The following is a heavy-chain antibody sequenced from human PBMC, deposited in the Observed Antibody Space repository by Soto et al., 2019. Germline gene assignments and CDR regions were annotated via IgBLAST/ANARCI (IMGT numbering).Heavy chain of an antibody. J-gene: IGHJ3*02. D-gene: IGHD3-10*01. Sequence: SETLSLTCTVSGGSISSYYWSWIRQPPGKGLEWIGYIYYSGSTNYNPSLKSRVTISVDTSKNQFSLKLSSVTAADTAVYYCARDQSYYGSGSDAFDIWGQGTMVTVSS. CDR1: GGSISSYY. V-gene: IGHV4-59*01. CDR3: ARDQSYYGSGSDAFDI. CDR2: IYYSGST.